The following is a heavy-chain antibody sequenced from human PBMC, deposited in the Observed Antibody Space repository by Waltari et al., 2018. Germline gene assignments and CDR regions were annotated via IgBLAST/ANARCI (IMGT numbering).Heavy chain of an antibody. CDR3: AQRSRSTVTSIFDY. D-gene: IGHD4-17*01. J-gene: IGHJ4*02. Sequence: EVQLLESGGGLVQPGGSLRLSCAASGFTFSSYAMSWVRRAPGKGLGWVSAISGSGGSTYYADSVKGRFTISRDNSKNTLYLQMNSLRAEDTAVYYCAQRSRSTVTSIFDYWGQGTLVTVSS. CDR1: GFTFSSYA. V-gene: IGHV3-23*01. CDR2: ISGSGGST.